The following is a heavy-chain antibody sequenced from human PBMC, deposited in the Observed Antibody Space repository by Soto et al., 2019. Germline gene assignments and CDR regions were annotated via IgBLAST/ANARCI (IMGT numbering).Heavy chain of an antibody. V-gene: IGHV4-39*02. J-gene: IGHJ5*02. CDR2: IYSSGNT. D-gene: IGHD1-26*01. Sequence: NPSETLSLTCTVSGTSITSNNYYWGWIRQPPGKGLEWIGSIYSSGNTYYNPSLKSRVTISVDTSKNQFSLKLSSVTAADTAVYYCAREDSGSYSESWFDPWGQGTLVTVSS. CDR1: GTSITSNNYY. CDR3: AREDSGSYSESWFDP.